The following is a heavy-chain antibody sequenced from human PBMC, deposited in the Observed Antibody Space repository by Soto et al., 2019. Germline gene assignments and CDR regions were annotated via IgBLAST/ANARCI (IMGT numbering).Heavy chain of an antibody. Sequence: PSETLSLTCSVSGGSINRSPYYWDWIRQSPGKGLEWIGSIYETGRTNHNPLLKSRVTISIDTTKNQLSLKLTSMTAADTAVYYCARDMHAGFTHYFDPWGQGTLVTVSS. CDR1: GGSINRSPYY. CDR2: IYETGRT. D-gene: IGHD1-26*01. CDR3: ARDMHAGFTHYFDP. J-gene: IGHJ5*02. V-gene: IGHV4-39*07.